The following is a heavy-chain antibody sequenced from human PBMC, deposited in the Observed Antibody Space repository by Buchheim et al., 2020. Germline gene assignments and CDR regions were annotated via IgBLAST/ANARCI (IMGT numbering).Heavy chain of an antibody. D-gene: IGHD5-18*01. Sequence: QVQLQQSGPGLVKPSETLSLTCTVSGGSISSYYWTWIRQPPRKGLEWIGYISYSGNTNYSPSLKSRVTISMDTSKNQLSLKLRSVTGADTAVYYCARAERYNYGVKWFVPWGQGTL. CDR1: GGSISSYY. V-gene: IGHV4-59*01. CDR2: ISYSGNT. CDR3: ARAERYNYGVKWFVP. J-gene: IGHJ5*02.